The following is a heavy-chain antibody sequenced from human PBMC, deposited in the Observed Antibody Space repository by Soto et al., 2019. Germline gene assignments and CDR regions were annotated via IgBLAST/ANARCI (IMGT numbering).Heavy chain of an antibody. Sequence: QVQLVQSGAEVKKPGASVKVSCKASGYTFTTYAIHWVRQAPGQRPEWMGWINADNGHTRYSQKFQGRVTITRDTSATTAYMDLSSLRSDDTAVYYCATDPHYYDTTGYCLDNWGQGTLVTVSS. CDR3: ATDPHYYDTTGYCLDN. D-gene: IGHD3-22*01. CDR1: GYTFTTYA. J-gene: IGHJ4*02. V-gene: IGHV1-3*01. CDR2: INADNGHT.